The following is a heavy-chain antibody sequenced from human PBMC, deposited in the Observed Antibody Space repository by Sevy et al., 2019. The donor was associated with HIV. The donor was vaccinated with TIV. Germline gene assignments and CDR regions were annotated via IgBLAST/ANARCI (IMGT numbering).Heavy chain of an antibody. Sequence: SETLSLTCGVSGASVRSGNYYWSWIRQAPGKGLEWIGYIHYRGSTNYTPSLKSRVTISVDTSKNQFSLRLISVTDADTAVYYCARVSTMVEEVTYFFDYWGPGTLVTVSS. V-gene: IGHV4-61*01. D-gene: IGHD3-10*01. CDR3: ARVSTMVEEVTYFFDY. CDR1: GASVRSGNYY. CDR2: IHYRGST. J-gene: IGHJ4*02.